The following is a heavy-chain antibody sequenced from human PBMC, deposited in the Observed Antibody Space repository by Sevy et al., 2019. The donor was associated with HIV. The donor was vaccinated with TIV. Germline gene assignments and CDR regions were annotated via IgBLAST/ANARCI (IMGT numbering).Heavy chain of an antibody. CDR1: GGSISSGGYY. CDR3: ARIEYYYYYGMDV. Sequence: LRLSCTVSGGSISSGGYYWSWIRQHPGKGLEWIGYIYYSGSTYYNPSLKTRVTISVDTSKNQFSLKLSSVTAAETAVYYCARIEYYYYYGMDVWGQGTTVTVSS. V-gene: IGHV4-31*03. CDR2: IYYSGST. J-gene: IGHJ6*02.